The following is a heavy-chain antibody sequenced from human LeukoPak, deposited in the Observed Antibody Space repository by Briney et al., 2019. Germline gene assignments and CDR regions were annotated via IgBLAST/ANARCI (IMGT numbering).Heavy chain of an antibody. CDR3: AKRSATMRASDY. J-gene: IGHJ4*02. CDR2: FSGSGGST. Sequence: GGSLRLSCAASGFTFSSYAMSWVRQAPGKGLEWVSAFSGSGGSTYYADSVKGRFTISRDNSKHTLYLQMNSLRAEDTAVYYCAKRSATMRASDYWGQGTLVTVSS. D-gene: IGHD3-22*01. V-gene: IGHV3-23*01. CDR1: GFTFSSYA.